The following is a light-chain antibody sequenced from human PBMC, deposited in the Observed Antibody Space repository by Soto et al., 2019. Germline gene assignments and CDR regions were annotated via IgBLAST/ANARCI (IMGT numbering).Light chain of an antibody. CDR1: SGSIASNY. Sequence: NFMLTQPHSVSASPGKTVTISCTRSSGSIASNYVQWYQQRPGSSPTTVIYEDNQRPSGVPDRFSGSIDSSSNSASLPISGLKTEDEADYYCQSYDGSNSYVFGTGTKLTVL. J-gene: IGLJ1*01. CDR2: EDN. CDR3: QSYDGSNSYV. V-gene: IGLV6-57*01.